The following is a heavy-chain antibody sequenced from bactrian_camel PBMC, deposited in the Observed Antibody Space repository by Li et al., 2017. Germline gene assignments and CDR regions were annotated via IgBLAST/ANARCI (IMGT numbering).Heavy chain of an antibody. CDR3: ARVRGVVAVGFVDY. Sequence: VQLVESGGGTVQPGGSLKLSCAASGFTFSTYSMSWVRQAPGKGLEWVSDINSSGRSTNYADSVKGRFTASRDNAQNTVYLQMNSLKPDDTAVYSCARVRGVVAVGFVDYWGQGTQVTVS. V-gene: IGHV3S35*01. CDR2: INSSGRST. J-gene: IGHJ4*01. CDR1: GFTFSTYS. D-gene: IGHD6*01.